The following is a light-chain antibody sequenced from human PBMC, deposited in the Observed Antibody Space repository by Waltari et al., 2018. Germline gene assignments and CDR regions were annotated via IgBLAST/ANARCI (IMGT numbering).Light chain of an antibody. V-gene: IGKV3-11*01. Sequence: DIVLTQSPGTLSLSPGERATLSCRASQSVHNYLAWYQQKPGQAPRLLIYNALHRATGIPASFSGSGSGTDFTLTISRLQPEDFGVYYCQQRGNWITFGQGTRLEIK. CDR3: QQRGNWIT. J-gene: IGKJ5*01. CDR2: NAL. CDR1: QSVHNY.